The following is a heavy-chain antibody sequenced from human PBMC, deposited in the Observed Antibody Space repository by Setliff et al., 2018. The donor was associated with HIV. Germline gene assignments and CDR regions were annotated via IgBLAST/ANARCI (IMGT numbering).Heavy chain of an antibody. J-gene: IGHJ6*04. CDR2: IYYSGNT. CDR1: GGSINSGDYY. V-gene: IGHV4-31*03. CDR3: ARDEIGV. Sequence: SETLSLTCTVSGGSINSGDYYWSWIRQPPGKGLEWIGYIYYSGNTYYNPSLKSRVTISVDTSKNQFSLRLSSVTAADTAVYYCARDEIGVWGKGTTVTVSS.